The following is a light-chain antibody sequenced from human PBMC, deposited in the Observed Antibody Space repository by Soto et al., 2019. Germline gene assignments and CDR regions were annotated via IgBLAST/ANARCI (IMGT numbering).Light chain of an antibody. V-gene: IGLV2-14*03. Sequence: QSALTQPASVSGSPGQWITISCTGTNSDVGGYNYVSWYQQHPGKAPKLMIYDVTNRPSGVSYRFSASKSGNTASLSISGLQAEDEAEYYCSSYPSSTTHVVFGGGTKLTVL. J-gene: IGLJ2*01. CDR1: NSDVGGYNY. CDR2: DVT. CDR3: SSYPSSTTHVV.